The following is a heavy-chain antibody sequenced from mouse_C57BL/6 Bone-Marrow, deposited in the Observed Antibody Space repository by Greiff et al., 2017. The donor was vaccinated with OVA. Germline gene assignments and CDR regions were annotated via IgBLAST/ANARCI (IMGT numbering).Heavy chain of an antibody. CDR2: IYPSDSET. CDR1: GYTFTSYW. J-gene: IGHJ1*03. D-gene: IGHD2-5*01. CDR3: ASYSNHWYFDV. Sequence: QVQLQQSGAELVRPGSSVKLSCKASGYTFTSYWMDWVKQRPGQGLEWIGNIYPSDSETHYNQKFKDKATLTVDKSSSTAYMQLSSLTSEDSAVYYCASYSNHWYFDVWGTGTTVTVSS. V-gene: IGHV1-61*01.